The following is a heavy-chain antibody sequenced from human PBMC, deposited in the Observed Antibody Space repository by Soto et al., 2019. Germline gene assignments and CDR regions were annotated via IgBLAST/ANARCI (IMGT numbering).Heavy chain of an antibody. J-gene: IGHJ4*02. Sequence: PGGSLRLSCVGSGFTFRNYAMSWVRQAPGKGLEWVSGISGSGGKIYYADSVKGRFTISRDNSKNTVHLQMNSLRAEDTAAYYCGKGSGSGGNSGAFDFWGQGSLVTVS. CDR3: GKGSGSGGNSGAFDF. CDR2: ISGSGGKI. D-gene: IGHD2-21*01. V-gene: IGHV3-23*01. CDR1: GFTFRNYA.